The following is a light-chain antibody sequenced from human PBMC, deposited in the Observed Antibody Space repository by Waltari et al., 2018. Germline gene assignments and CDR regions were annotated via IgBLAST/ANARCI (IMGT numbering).Light chain of an antibody. CDR1: QTVSSNF. Sequence: EIVLTQSPSTLSLSPGERVTLSCRASQTVSSNFFAWYQQKPGQAPRLLMYGASNRAAGIPDRFSGRGSGTDFTLTISRLEPEDFAVYYCQQYDSSPRTFGGGTKVQIK. J-gene: IGKJ4*01. V-gene: IGKV3-20*01. CDR2: GAS. CDR3: QQYDSSPRT.